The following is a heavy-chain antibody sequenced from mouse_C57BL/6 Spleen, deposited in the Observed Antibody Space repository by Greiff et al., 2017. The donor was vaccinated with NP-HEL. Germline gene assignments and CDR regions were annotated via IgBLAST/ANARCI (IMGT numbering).Heavy chain of an antibody. Sequence: QVQLKQPGAELVMPGASVKLSCKASGYTFTSYWMHWVKQRPGQGLEWIGELDPSDSYTNYNQKFKGQSTLTVDKSSSTAYMQLSSLTSEDSAVYYCARKGYDGAMDYWGQGTSVTVSS. D-gene: IGHD2-2*01. CDR1: GYTFTSYW. CDR3: ARKGYDGAMDY. V-gene: IGHV1-69*01. CDR2: LDPSDSYT. J-gene: IGHJ4*01.